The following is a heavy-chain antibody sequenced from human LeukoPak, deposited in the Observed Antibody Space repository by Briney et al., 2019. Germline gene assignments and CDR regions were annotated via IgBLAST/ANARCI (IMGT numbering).Heavy chain of an antibody. CDR1: GYTFTGYY. J-gene: IGHJ4*02. D-gene: IGHD3-16*01. Sequence: GASVKVSCKASGYTFTGYYMHWVRQAPGQGLEWMGWINPNSGGTNYAQKFQGRVTMTRDMSTSTVYMELSSLRSEDTAVYYCARDRTYYFDYWGQGTLVTVSS. CDR3: ARDRTYYFDY. CDR2: INPNSGGT. V-gene: IGHV1-2*02.